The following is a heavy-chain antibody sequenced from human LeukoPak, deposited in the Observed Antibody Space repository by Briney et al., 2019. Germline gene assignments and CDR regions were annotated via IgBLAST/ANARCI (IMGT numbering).Heavy chain of an antibody. CDR1: GFFFNRYA. CDR2: ISGSGGLT. Sequence: PGGSLRLSCAASGFFFNRYAMTWVRQAPGKGLEWVSGISGSGGLTFYADSVKGRFTIARDNSKNTLYLQMSSLRAEDTAVYYCARDRVGATSGWFDPWGQGTLVTVSS. D-gene: IGHD1-26*01. J-gene: IGHJ5*02. V-gene: IGHV3-23*01. CDR3: ARDRVGATSGWFDP.